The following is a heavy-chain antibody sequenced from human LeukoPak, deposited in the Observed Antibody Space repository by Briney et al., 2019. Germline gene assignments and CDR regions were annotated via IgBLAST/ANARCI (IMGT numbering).Heavy chain of an antibody. CDR2: INPNSGGT. Sequence: ASVKVSCKASGYIFTGYYMHWVRQAPGQGLEWMGWINPNSGGTNYAQKFQGRVTMTRDTFISTAYMELSRLRSDDTAVYYCARDTSSSWGYYYYYYGMDVWGQGTTVTVSS. D-gene: IGHD6-13*01. V-gene: IGHV1-2*02. J-gene: IGHJ6*02. CDR1: GYIFTGYY. CDR3: ARDTSSSWGYYYYYYGMDV.